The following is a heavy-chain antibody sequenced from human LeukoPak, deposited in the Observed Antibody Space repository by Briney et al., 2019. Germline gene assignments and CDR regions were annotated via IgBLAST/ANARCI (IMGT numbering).Heavy chain of an antibody. CDR3: ARDRAEGGGYWFDP. D-gene: IGHD5-12*01. V-gene: IGHV4-59*02. Sequence: KPSETLSLTCTVSGGSVNNYDWSWLRQPPGKGLEYIGYIYYSGSTNYNPSLKSRVTISVDTSKNQFSLNLKAVTAADTAVYYCARDRAEGGGYWFDPWGQGTLVTVSS. CDR1: GGSVNNYD. CDR2: IYYSGST. J-gene: IGHJ5*02.